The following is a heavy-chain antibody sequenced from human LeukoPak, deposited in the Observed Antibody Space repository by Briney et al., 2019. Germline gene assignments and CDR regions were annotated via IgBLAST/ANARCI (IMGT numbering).Heavy chain of an antibody. CDR1: GGSFSGYY. J-gene: IGHJ4*02. CDR2: INHSGST. Sequence: SETLSLTCAVYGGSFSGYYWSWIRQPPGKGLEWIGEINHSGSTNYNPSLKSRVTISVDTSKNQFSLKLSSVTAADTAVYYCARAGGVKTAALDLDYWGQGTLVTVSS. D-gene: IGHD6-25*01. CDR3: ARAGGVKTAALDLDY. V-gene: IGHV4-34*01.